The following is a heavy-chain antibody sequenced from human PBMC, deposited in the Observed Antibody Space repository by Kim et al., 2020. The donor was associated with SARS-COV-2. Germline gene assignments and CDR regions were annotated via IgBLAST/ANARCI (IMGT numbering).Heavy chain of an antibody. CDR2: YAK. CDR3: ATYTDYFVNY. J-gene: IGHJ4*02. V-gene: IGHV3-73*01. Sequence: YAKEYTGSVKGRLTVAREDSKNTAYLQMNGLKTEDTAVYYCATYTDYFVNYWGQGILVTVSS. D-gene: IGHD3-16*02.